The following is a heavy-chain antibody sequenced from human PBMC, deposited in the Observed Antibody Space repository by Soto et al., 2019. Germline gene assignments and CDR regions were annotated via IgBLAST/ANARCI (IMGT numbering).Heavy chain of an antibody. CDR1: GGSISSHY. V-gene: IGHV4-59*11. CDR2: IYYSGST. CDR3: ARETRGWFDP. J-gene: IGHJ5*02. Sequence: QVQLQESGPGLVKPSETLSLTCTVSGGSISSHYWNWIRQLPGKGLEWIGYIYYSGSTNYNPSLKSRVTISVDTSKNQFSLKLRSVIAADTAVYYCARETRGWFDPWGQGTLVTVSS. D-gene: IGHD1-1*01.